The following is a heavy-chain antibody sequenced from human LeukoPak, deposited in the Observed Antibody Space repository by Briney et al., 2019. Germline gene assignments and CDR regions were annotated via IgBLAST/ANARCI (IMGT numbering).Heavy chain of an antibody. D-gene: IGHD3-9*01. CDR3: ARIGTRLRYFDTPLGFDP. Sequence: GGSLRLSCAASGFTFSSYSMNWVRQAPGKGLEWVSSISSSSSYIYYADSVKGRFTISRDNAKNSLYLQMNSLRAEDTAVYYCARIGTRLRYFDTPLGFDPWGQGTLVTASS. J-gene: IGHJ5*02. V-gene: IGHV3-21*01. CDR2: ISSSSSYI. CDR1: GFTFSSYS.